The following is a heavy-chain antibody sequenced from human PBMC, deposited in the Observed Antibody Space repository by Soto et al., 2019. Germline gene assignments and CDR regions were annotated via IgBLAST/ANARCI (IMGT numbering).Heavy chain of an antibody. CDR3: ARDPGIQLWLRADAFDI. J-gene: IGHJ3*02. CDR1: GFTFSSYS. Sequence: GGSLRLSCAASGFTFSSYSMNWVRQAPGKGLEWVSYISSSSSTIYYADSVKGRFTISRDNAKNSLYLQMNSLRDEDTAVYYCARDPGIQLWLRADAFDIWGQGTMVTVSS. V-gene: IGHV3-48*02. D-gene: IGHD5-18*01. CDR2: ISSSSSTI.